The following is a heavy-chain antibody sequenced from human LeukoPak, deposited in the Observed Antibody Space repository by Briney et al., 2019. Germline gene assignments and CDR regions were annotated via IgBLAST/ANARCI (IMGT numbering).Heavy chain of an antibody. CDR3: ARGSTYYYDSSGTDAFDI. J-gene: IGHJ3*02. D-gene: IGHD3-22*01. Sequence: ASVKVSCKASGYTFTGYYMHWVRQAPGQGREWMGWINPNSGGTNYAQKFQGRVTMTRDTSISTAYMELSRLRSDDTAVYYCARGSTYYYDSSGTDAFDIWGQGTMVTVSS. CDR1: GYTFTGYY. CDR2: INPNSGGT. V-gene: IGHV1-2*02.